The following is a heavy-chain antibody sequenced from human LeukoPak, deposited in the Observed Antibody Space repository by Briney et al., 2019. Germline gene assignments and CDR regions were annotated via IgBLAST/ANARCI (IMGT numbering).Heavy chain of an antibody. CDR2: ITPNSGGT. D-gene: IGHD3-10*01. J-gene: IGHJ6*03. Sequence: ASVKVSCKASGYTFTGYCLHWVRQAPGQGLEWMGWITPNSGGTNYAQRFQGRVTMTRDTSISTAYMELSRLRSDDTAVYYCAREAYDSGSFRTDYYYMDVWGKGTTVTISS. CDR3: AREAYDSGSFRTDYYYMDV. CDR1: GYTFTGYC. V-gene: IGHV1-2*02.